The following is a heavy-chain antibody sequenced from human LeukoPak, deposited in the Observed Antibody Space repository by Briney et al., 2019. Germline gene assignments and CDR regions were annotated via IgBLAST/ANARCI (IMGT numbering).Heavy chain of an antibody. CDR1: GLTFSGSA. D-gene: IGHD3-10*01. Sequence: PGGSLRLSCAASGLTFSGSAMHWVRQASGEGLEWGGRLRSKANSYATAYAASVKGRFTISRDDSNNTAYLQMNSLKTKDTPVYYCTTMGLRGRLLFGELWSLDYWGQGTLVTVSS. CDR2: LRSKANSYAT. CDR3: TTMGLRGRLLFGELWSLDY. J-gene: IGHJ4*02. V-gene: IGHV3-73*01.